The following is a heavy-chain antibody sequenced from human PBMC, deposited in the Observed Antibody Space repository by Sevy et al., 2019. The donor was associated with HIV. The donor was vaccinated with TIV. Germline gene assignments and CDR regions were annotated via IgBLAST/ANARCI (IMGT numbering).Heavy chain of an antibody. Sequence: GGSLRLSCAASGFTFSSYSMNWVRQAPGKGLEWVSSISSSSSYIYYADSVKGRFTISRDNAKNSLYLQMNSLRAEDTAVYYCARGVRGSSGSYPQSLYWGQGTLVTVSS. CDR2: ISSSSSYI. CDR3: ARGVRGSSGSYPQSLY. CDR1: GFTFSSYS. V-gene: IGHV3-21*01. D-gene: IGHD3-10*01. J-gene: IGHJ4*02.